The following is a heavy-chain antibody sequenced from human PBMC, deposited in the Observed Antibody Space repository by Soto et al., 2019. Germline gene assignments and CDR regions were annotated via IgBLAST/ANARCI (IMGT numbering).Heavy chain of an antibody. Sequence: ASETLSLTCAVYGGSFSGYYWSWIRQPPGKGLEWIGEINHSGSTNCNPSLKSRVTISVDTSKNQFSLKLSSVTAADTAVYYCARDGVGYYYYGMDVWGQGTTVTVSS. D-gene: IGHD1-26*01. CDR3: ARDGVGYYYYGMDV. V-gene: IGHV4-34*01. J-gene: IGHJ6*02. CDR1: GGSFSGYY. CDR2: INHSGST.